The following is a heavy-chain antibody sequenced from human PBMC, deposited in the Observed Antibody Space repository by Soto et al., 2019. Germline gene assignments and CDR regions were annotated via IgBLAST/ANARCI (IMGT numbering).Heavy chain of an antibody. CDR2: ISAYNGNT. V-gene: IGHV1-18*01. CDR3: ASRSLYGDYAFDY. J-gene: IGHJ4*02. Sequence: QVQLVQSGAEVKKPGASVKVSCKASGYTFTSYGISWVRQAPGQGLEWMGWISAYNGNTNYAQKLQGRVTMTTDTSTTTDYMELRTLRSDDKAVYYCASRSLYGDYAFDYWGQGTLVTVSS. D-gene: IGHD4-17*01. CDR1: GYTFTSYG.